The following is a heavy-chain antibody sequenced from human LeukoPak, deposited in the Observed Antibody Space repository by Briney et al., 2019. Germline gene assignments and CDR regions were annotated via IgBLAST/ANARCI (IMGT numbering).Heavy chain of an antibody. D-gene: IGHD2-21*02. CDR1: GFTFSTYW. Sequence: GTSLRLSCEASGFTFSTYWMKWVRQAPGKGLEWVANIKQDGSQKYYVDSVKGRFIISRDNAKNSLYLQMNSVRAEDTAVYYCAREGTFGDYRASGDHWGQGALVTVSS. V-gene: IGHV3-7*03. CDR2: IKQDGSQK. CDR3: AREGTFGDYRASGDH. J-gene: IGHJ4*02.